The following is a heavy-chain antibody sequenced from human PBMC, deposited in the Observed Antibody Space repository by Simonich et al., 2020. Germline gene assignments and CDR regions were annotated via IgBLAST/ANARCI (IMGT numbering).Heavy chain of an antibody. CDR1: GYTFTSYG. D-gene: IGHD2-15*01. CDR2: LSATNGNT. V-gene: IGHV1-18*01. CDR3: ARASRGTWWYYYFDY. J-gene: IGHJ4*02. Sequence: QVQLVQSGAEVKKPGASVKVSCTASGYTFTSYGISWVRQAPGQGLEWMGWLSATNGNTNYAQKLQGRVTMTTDTSTSTAYMELRSLRSDDTAVYYCARASRGTWWYYYFDYWGQGTLVTVSS.